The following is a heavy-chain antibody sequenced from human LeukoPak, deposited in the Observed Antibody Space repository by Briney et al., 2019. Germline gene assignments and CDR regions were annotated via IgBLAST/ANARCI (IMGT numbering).Heavy chain of an antibody. V-gene: IGHV4-61*02. D-gene: IGHD2-2*01. CDR3: ASRYCSSTSCRGWFDP. J-gene: IGHJ5*02. Sequence: PPETLSLTCTVSGGSISSGSYYWSWIRQPAGKGLEWIGRIYTSGSTNYNPSLKSRVTISVDTSKNQFSLKLGSVTAADTAVYYCASRYCSSTSCRGWFDPWGQGTLVTVSS. CDR2: IYTSGST. CDR1: GGSISSGSYY.